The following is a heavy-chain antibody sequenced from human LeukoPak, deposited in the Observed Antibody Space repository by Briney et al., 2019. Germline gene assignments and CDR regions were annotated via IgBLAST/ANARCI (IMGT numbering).Heavy chain of an antibody. CDR1: GYTFIGYY. CDR3: ATYRSRNYDFWSGYSYYFDY. J-gene: IGHJ4*02. V-gene: IGHV1-2*02. D-gene: IGHD3-3*01. Sequence: ASVKVSCKASGYTFIGYYMHWVRQAPGQGLEWMGWINPNSGGTNYAQKFQGRVTMTRDTSISTAYMELSRLRSDDTAVYYCATYRSRNYDFWSGYSYYFDYWGQGTLVTVSS. CDR2: INPNSGGT.